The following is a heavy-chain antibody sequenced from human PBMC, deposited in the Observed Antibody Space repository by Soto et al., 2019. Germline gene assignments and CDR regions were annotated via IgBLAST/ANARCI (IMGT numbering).Heavy chain of an antibody. CDR2: ISAYNGNT. CDR3: ARDRVIYDFWSGYQYDAFDI. J-gene: IGHJ3*02. D-gene: IGHD3-3*01. CDR1: GYTFTSYG. Sequence: ASVKVSCKASGYTFTSYGISWVRQAPGQGLEWMGWISAYNGNTNYAQKLQGRVTMTTDTSTSTAYMELRSLRSDDTAVYYCARDRVIYDFWSGYQYDAFDIWGQGTMVTVS. V-gene: IGHV1-18*01.